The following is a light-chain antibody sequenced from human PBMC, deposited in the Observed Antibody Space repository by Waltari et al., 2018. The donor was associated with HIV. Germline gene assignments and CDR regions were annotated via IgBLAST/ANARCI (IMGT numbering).Light chain of an antibody. CDR1: SSNIGSNI. J-gene: IGLJ3*02. V-gene: IGLV1-44*01. CDR2: RHK. Sequence: QSLLTQPPSASGTPGQRVTISCSGSSSNIGSNIVNWYQQFPGTAPKVLIARHKQRPSGAPGRFHGAKSGTSAPLAISGLQSEDGGDYYCATWDDSLSGWGFGGGTKLTV. CDR3: ATWDDSLSGWG.